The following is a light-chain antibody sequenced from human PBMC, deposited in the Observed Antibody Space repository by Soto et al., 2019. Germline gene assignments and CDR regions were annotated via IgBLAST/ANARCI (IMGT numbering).Light chain of an antibody. Sequence: QSALTQPASVSGSPGQSITISCTGTSSDVGGYNSVSWYQQHPGTAPKLMIYEVSNRPSGVSNRFSGSKSGDTASLTISGLQAEDEADYYCSSYTSGSTLLVFGGGTKLTVL. CDR3: SSYTSGSTLLV. V-gene: IGLV2-14*01. J-gene: IGLJ2*01. CDR2: EVS. CDR1: SSDVGGYNS.